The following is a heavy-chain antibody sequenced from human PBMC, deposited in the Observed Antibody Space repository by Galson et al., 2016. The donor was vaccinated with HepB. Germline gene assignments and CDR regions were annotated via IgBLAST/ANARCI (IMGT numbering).Heavy chain of an antibody. J-gene: IGHJ6*02. CDR2: ISAYNGET. Sequence: SVKVSCKASGYSFSDFGISWVRQAPGQGLEWMGWISAYNGETHYAQNFQGRVTLTTDTPTSTAYMELRNLISDDTAVYYCARDEDSSGWFYFYYGMDVWGQGTTVTVSS. CDR3: ARDEDSSGWFYFYYGMDV. V-gene: IGHV1-18*01. D-gene: IGHD6-19*01. CDR1: GYSFSDFG.